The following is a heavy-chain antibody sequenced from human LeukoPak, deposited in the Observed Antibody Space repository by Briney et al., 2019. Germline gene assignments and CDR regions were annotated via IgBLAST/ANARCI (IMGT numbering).Heavy chain of an antibody. CDR2: IYTRGST. D-gene: IGHD2-15*01. V-gene: IGHV4-4*07. CDR1: GGSINNYY. CDR3: ARGRYCSADICSGGDAFDI. J-gene: IGHJ3*02. Sequence: SETLSLTCTVSGGSINNYYWSWIRQPAGKGLEWIGRIYTRGSTNYNPSLKSRVTMSVDTSKNQFSLKLSSVTAADTAVYYCARGRYCSADICSGGDAFDIWGQGQWSPSLQ.